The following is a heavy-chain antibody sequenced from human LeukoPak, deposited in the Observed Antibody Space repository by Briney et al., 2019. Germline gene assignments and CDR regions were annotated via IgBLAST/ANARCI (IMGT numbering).Heavy chain of an antibody. CDR2: ISCDGSNK. Sequence: GGSLRLSCAASGFTFITYAMHWVRQAPGKGLEWVAVISCDGSNKYYADSVKGRFTISRDNSKNTLYLQMNSLRAEDTAVYYCARERGYSYGTLIDYWGQGTLVTVSS. J-gene: IGHJ4*02. D-gene: IGHD5-18*01. CDR1: GFTFITYA. V-gene: IGHV3-30*04. CDR3: ARERGYSYGTLIDY.